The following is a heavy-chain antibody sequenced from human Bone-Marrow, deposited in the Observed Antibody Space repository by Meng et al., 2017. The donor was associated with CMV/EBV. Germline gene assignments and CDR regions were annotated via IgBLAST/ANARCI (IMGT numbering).Heavy chain of an antibody. Sequence: GGSLRLSCAASGFTFSSYAMHWVRQAPGKGLEWVAVISYDGSNKYYADSVKGRFTISRDNSKSTLYLQMNSLRAEDTAFYYCAREVWDLPATAIRTSTYYFDDWGQGTRVTGSS. J-gene: IGHJ4*02. V-gene: IGHV3-30*04. CDR3: AREVWDLPATAIRTSTYYFDD. D-gene: IGHD2-2*02. CDR1: GFTFSSYA. CDR2: ISYDGSNK.